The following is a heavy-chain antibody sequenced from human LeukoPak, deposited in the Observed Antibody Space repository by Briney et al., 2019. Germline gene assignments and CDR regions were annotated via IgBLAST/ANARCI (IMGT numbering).Heavy chain of an antibody. CDR1: GGSFSGYY. CDR2: INHSGST. D-gene: IGHD2-21*01. V-gene: IGHV4-34*01. CDR3: ARVRWGFFKTGDYGMDV. Sequence: SETLSLTCAVYGGSFSGYYWSWIRQPPGKGLEWIGEINHSGSTNYNPSLKSRVTISVDTSKNQFSLKLSSVTAADTAVYYCARVRWGFFKTGDYGMDVWGQGTTVTVSS. J-gene: IGHJ6*02.